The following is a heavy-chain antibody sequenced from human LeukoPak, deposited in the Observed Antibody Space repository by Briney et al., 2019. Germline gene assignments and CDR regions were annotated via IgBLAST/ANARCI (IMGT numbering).Heavy chain of an antibody. Sequence: GSLRLSCAASGFTFSTYWMSWVRQAPGKGLEWVANINQDGTEKDYVDSVKGRFTISRDNAKNSLYLQMNSLRAEDTAVYYCARDPYGDYYFDYWGQGTLVTVSS. D-gene: IGHD4-17*01. CDR3: ARDPYGDYYFDY. CDR1: GFTFSTYW. V-gene: IGHV3-7*01. J-gene: IGHJ4*02. CDR2: INQDGTEK.